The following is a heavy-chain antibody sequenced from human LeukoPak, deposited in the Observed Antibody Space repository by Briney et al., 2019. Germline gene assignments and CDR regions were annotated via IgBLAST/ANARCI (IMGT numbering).Heavy chain of an antibody. CDR3: AKLGLRDAFDI. D-gene: IGHD5-12*01. J-gene: IGHJ3*02. CDR2: ISYDGSNK. CDR1: GFTFSDYG. V-gene: IGHV3-30*18. Sequence: GGSLRLSCAASGFTFSDYGMHWVRQAPGKGLEWVAVISYDGSNKYYADSVKGRFAISRDNSKNTLYLQMNSLRAEDTAVYYCAKLGLRDAFDIWGQGTMVTVSS.